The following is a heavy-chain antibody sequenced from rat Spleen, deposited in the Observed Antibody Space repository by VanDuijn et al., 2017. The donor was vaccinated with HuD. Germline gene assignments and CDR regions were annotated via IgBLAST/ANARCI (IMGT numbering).Heavy chain of an antibody. CDR2: ISYDGSST. CDR3: ARTEIQLDYFDY. J-gene: IGHJ2*01. D-gene: IGHD1-5*01. CDR1: GFTFSNYG. V-gene: IGHV5-29*01. Sequence: EVHLVESGGGLVQPGRSLKLSCAASGFTFSNYGMAWVRQAPTKGLEWVATISYDGSSTYYRDSVKGRFTISRDDAKSTLYLQMDSLRSEDTATYYCARTEIQLDYFDYWGQGVMVTVSS.